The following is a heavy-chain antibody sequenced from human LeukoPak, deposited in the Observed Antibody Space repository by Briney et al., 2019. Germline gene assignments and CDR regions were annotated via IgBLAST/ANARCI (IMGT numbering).Heavy chain of an antibody. Sequence: ASVKVSCKASGYTFTGYYMHWVRQATGQGLEWMGWMNPNSGNTGYAQKFQGRVTITRNTSISTAYMELSSLRSEDTAVYYCARVGRYSSSWYGGYYYYMDVWGKGTTVTVSS. CDR3: ARVGRYSSSWYGGYYYYMDV. CDR1: GYTFTGYY. D-gene: IGHD6-13*01. V-gene: IGHV1-8*03. CDR2: MNPNSGNT. J-gene: IGHJ6*03.